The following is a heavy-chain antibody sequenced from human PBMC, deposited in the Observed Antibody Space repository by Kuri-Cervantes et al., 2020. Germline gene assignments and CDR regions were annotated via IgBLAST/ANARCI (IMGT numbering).Heavy chain of an antibody. J-gene: IGHJ6*02. Sequence: SETLSLTCTVSGGSISSSSYYWGWIRQPPGKGLEWIGSIYYSGSTYYNPSLKSRVIISVDTSKNQFSLKLSSVTAADTAVYYCARVSGPRRYSSGYYYYYYGMDVWGQGTTVTVSS. CDR1: GGSISSSSYY. V-gene: IGHV4-39*07. CDR2: IYYSGST. D-gene: IGHD3-22*01. CDR3: ARVSGPRRYSSGYYYYYYGMDV.